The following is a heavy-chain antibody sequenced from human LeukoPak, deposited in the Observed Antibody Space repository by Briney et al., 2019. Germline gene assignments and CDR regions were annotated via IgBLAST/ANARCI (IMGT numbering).Heavy chain of an antibody. V-gene: IGHV4-59*01. Sequence: KPSETLSLTCTVSGGSISTFYWSWLRQPPGKGLEWIGYIYYSGSTNYNPSLKSRVTISVDTSKNQFSLRLSSVTAADTAVYYCAREDPQTTVPEGLDVWGQGTTVTVSS. CDR3: AREDPQTTVPEGLDV. CDR2: IYYSGST. D-gene: IGHD4-17*01. CDR1: GGSISTFY. J-gene: IGHJ6*02.